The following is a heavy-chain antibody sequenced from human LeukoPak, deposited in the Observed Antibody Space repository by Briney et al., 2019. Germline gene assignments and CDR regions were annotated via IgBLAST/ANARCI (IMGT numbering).Heavy chain of an antibody. V-gene: IGHV3-21*01. CDR3: ARDRRDGYNDY. CDR2: ISSSSSYI. J-gene: IGHJ4*02. Sequence: GGSLRLSCAASGFTFSSYSMNWVRQAPGKGLEWVSSISSSSSYIYYADSVKDRFTISRDNAKNSLYLQMNSLRAEDTAVYYCARDRRDGYNDYWGQGTLVTVSS. D-gene: IGHD5-24*01. CDR1: GFTFSSYS.